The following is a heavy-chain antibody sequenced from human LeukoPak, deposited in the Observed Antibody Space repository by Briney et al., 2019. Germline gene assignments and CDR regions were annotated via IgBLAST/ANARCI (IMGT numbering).Heavy chain of an antibody. CDR1: GFTVSSNY. V-gene: IGHV3-23*01. CDR2: ISGSGGST. J-gene: IGHJ4*02. Sequence: PGGSLRLSCAASGFTVSSNYMSWVRQAPGKGLEWVSTISGSGGSTYYADSVKGRFTISRDNSKNTLYLQMNSLRAEDTAVYYCAPDPNKWLRNYWGQGTPVTVSS. CDR3: APDPNKWLRNY. D-gene: IGHD5-12*01.